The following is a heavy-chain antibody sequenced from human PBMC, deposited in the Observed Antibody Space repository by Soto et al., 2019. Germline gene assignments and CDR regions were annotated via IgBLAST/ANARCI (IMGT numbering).Heavy chain of an antibody. CDR2: INHSGST. CDR1: GGSFSGYY. CDR3: ARGRKHVLRYFDWLLTSIYFDY. Sequence: PSETLSLTCAVYGGSFSGYYWSWIRQPPGKGLEWIGEINHSGSTNYNPSLKSRVTISVDTSKNQFSLKLSSVTAADTAVYYRARGRKHVLRYFDWLLTSIYFDYWGQETLVTVSS. D-gene: IGHD3-9*01. V-gene: IGHV4-34*01. J-gene: IGHJ4*02.